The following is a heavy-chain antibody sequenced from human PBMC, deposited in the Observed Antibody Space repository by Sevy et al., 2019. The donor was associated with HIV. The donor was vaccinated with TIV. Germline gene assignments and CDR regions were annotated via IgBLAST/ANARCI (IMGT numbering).Heavy chain of an antibody. CDR3: AGENGWGWGYS. V-gene: IGHV4-59*08. CDR1: GGSITSLY. Sequence: SETLFLTCTVSGGSITSLYWNWIRQPPGKGLEWIANIYYNGHINYNPSLKSRATLSLDTSKNQFSLRLSFVTAADTAMYYCAGENGWGWGYSWGQGTLVTVSS. CDR2: IYYNGHI. J-gene: IGHJ4*02. D-gene: IGHD6-19*01.